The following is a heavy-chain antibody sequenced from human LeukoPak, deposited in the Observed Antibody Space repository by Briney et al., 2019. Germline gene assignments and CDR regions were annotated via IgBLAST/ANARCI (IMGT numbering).Heavy chain of an antibody. CDR1: GFTFGDYA. D-gene: IGHD4-17*01. Sequence: PGGSLRLSCTASGFTFGDYAMSWVRQAPGKGLEWVVFIRSKAYGGTTEYAASVKGRFTISRDDSKSIAYLQMNSLKTEDTAVYYCTRDDYGDYRGFDYWGQGTLVTVSS. J-gene: IGHJ4*02. CDR2: IRSKAYGGTT. V-gene: IGHV3-49*04. CDR3: TRDDYGDYRGFDY.